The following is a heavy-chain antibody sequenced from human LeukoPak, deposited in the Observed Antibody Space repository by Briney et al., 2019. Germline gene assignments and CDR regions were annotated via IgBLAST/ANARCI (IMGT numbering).Heavy chain of an antibody. Sequence: GGSLRLSCAASGFTFSSYSMNWVRQAPGKGLEWVSSISSSSSYIYYADSVKGRFTISRDDAKNSLYLQMNSLRAEDTAVYYCARDERGYSYGYYFDYWGQGTLVTVSS. V-gene: IGHV3-21*01. CDR2: ISSSSSYI. CDR1: GFTFSSYS. J-gene: IGHJ4*02. CDR3: ARDERGYSYGYYFDY. D-gene: IGHD5-18*01.